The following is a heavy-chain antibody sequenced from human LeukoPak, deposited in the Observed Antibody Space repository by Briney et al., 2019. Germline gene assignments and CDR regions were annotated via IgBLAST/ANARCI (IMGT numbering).Heavy chain of an antibody. D-gene: IGHD5-12*01. CDR2: IIPIFGTA. CDR3: ARAIGLGTGGYSGYDYAYMDV. Sequence: ASVKVSCKASGGTFSSYAISWVRQAPGQGLEWMGGIIPIFGTANYAQKFQGRVTITADESTSTAYMELRSLRSDDTAVYYCARAIGLGTGGYSGYDYAYMDVWGKGTTVTVSS. CDR1: GGTFSSYA. V-gene: IGHV1-69*13. J-gene: IGHJ6*03.